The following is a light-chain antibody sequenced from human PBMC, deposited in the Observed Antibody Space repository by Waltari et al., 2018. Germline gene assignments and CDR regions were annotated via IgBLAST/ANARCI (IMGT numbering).Light chain of an antibody. V-gene: IGLV3-25*03. CDR1: TLANQD. Sequence: SYELTQSPSVSVSPGQTARITCSGETLANQDACWYQQRPGQVPGLIMYRDSERPSGSPGRFSGSRSGTTATLTINGVQAEDEADYYCQSTDTTTSFVFGSGTTVSVL. J-gene: IGLJ1*01. CDR3: QSTDTTTSFV. CDR2: RDS.